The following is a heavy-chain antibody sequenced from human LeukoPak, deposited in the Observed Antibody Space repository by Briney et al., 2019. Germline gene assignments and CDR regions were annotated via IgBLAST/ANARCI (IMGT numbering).Heavy chain of an antibody. Sequence: PWGSLRLSCATSGFTFSSFTMNWVRPAPGKGLEWVSTISDGSRDTHYAGSVKGRFTISRDDSQNIVYLQMDSLRAEDTALYYCTTRLRNHFDYWGQGTQVTVSS. CDR1: GFTFSSFT. D-gene: IGHD5-12*01. CDR2: ISDGSRDT. V-gene: IGHV3-23*01. J-gene: IGHJ4*02. CDR3: TTRLRNHFDY.